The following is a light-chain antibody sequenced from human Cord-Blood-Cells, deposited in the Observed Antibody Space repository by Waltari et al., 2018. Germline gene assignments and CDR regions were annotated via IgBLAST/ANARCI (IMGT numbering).Light chain of an antibody. Sequence: EIVMTQSPATLSVSPGERATLPCRASQSVSSNLAWYQQKPGQAPRLLIYGASTRATSIPARFSGSGSGTEFTLTISSLQSEDFAVYYCQQYNNWPPTFGQGTKVEIK. CDR2: GAS. CDR3: QQYNNWPPT. J-gene: IGKJ1*01. V-gene: IGKV3-15*01. CDR1: QSVSSN.